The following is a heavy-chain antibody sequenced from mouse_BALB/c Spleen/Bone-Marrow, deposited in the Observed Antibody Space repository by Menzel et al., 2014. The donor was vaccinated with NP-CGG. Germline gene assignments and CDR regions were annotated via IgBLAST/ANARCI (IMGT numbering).Heavy chain of an antibody. Sequence: VQLQESGAELVRPGASVTLSCKASGYTFTDYEMHWVKQTPVHGLEWIGAIDPETGGTAYNQKFKGKATLTADKSSSTAYVGLRSLTSEDSAVYYCTRDGSSRWYFDVWGAGTTVTVSS. CDR2: IDPETGGT. V-gene: IGHV1-15*01. CDR3: TRDGSSRWYFDV. D-gene: IGHD1-1*01. CDR1: GYTFTDYE. J-gene: IGHJ1*01.